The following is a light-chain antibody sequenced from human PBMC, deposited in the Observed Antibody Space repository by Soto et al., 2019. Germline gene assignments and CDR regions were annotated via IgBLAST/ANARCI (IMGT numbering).Light chain of an antibody. Sequence: QLVLTQPPSVSGAPGQRVTISCTGSRSNFGAGYDVHWYQQLPGTAPKLLIYSNSNRPSGVPDRFSGSKSGTAASLAITGLQAEDEADYYCSSYAGGNNWVFGGGTQLTVL. CDR2: SNS. CDR1: RSNFGAGYD. V-gene: IGLV1-40*01. J-gene: IGLJ3*02. CDR3: SSYAGGNNWV.